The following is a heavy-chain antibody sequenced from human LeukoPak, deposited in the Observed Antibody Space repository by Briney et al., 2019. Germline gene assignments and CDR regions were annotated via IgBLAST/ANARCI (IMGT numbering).Heavy chain of an antibody. CDR1: GYTFTSYA. D-gene: IGHD3-10*01. J-gene: IGHJ4*02. CDR3: AEDPYGSGRGGLNY. Sequence: GASVKVSCKASGYTFTSYAMNWVRQAPGQGLEWMGWINTNTGNPTYAQGFTGRFVFSLDTSVSTAYLQISSLKAEDTAVYYCAEDPYGSGRGGLNYWGQGTLVTVSS. CDR2: INTNTGNP. V-gene: IGHV7-4-1*02.